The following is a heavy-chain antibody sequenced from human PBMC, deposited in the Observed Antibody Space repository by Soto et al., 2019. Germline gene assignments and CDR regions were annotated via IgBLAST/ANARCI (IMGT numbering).Heavy chain of an antibody. CDR1: GFTFSRYG. D-gene: IGHD2-2*01. CDR3: ARDPSEGRVGNWFES. V-gene: IGHV3-21*01. Sequence: VGSLRLSCAASGFTFSRYGMNWLRQAPGKGLEWVASISSSTSYVYYADSVKGRFSTSRDNAKNILYLEMYALRTEDTAVYYCARDPSEGRVGNWFESWGQGTLV. CDR2: ISSSTSYV. J-gene: IGHJ5*01.